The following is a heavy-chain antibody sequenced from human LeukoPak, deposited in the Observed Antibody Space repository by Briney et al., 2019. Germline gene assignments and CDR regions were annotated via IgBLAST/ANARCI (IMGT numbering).Heavy chain of an antibody. D-gene: IGHD6-19*01. V-gene: IGHV1-2*02. Sequence: GASVKVSCKASGYTFTGFHMHWVRQAPGQGLEWMGWVNPNSGATDYAQKFQGRVTMTMDTPVSTAYMELRSLRSDDTAVYYCARARSPYMAEIIAVATPDWFDPWGQGTLVTVSS. J-gene: IGHJ5*02. CDR3: ARARSPYMAEIIAVATPDWFDP. CDR1: GYTFTGFH. CDR2: VNPNSGAT.